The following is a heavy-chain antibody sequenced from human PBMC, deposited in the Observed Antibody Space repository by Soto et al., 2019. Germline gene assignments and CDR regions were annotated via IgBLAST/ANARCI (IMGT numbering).Heavy chain of an antibody. V-gene: IGHV3-33*01. CDR3: ARDGTRDEAVAGSYYYYGMDV. J-gene: IGHJ6*02. Sequence: VTPGGSLRLSCAASGFTFSSYGMHWVRQAPCKWLEXVAVIWYDGSNKYYADSVKGRFTISRDNSKNTLYLQMNSLRAEDTAVYYCARDGTRDEAVAGSYYYYGMDVWGQGTTVTVAS. D-gene: IGHD6-19*01. CDR1: GFTFSSYG. CDR2: IWYDGSNK.